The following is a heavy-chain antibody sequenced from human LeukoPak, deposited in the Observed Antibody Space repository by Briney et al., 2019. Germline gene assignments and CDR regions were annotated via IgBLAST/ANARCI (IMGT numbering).Heavy chain of an antibody. CDR1: GFPFSSYG. CDR3: ARDYSPMDGSGDLDAFDI. D-gene: IGHD3-10*01. J-gene: IGHJ3*02. Sequence: PGGSLKLSCAASGFPFSSYGMHWVRRAPGKGLEWVAVIWYDGSNKYYADSVKGRFTISRDNSKNTLYLQMNSLRAEDTAVYYCARDYSPMDGSGDLDAFDIWGQGTMVTVSS. CDR2: IWYDGSNK. V-gene: IGHV3-33*01.